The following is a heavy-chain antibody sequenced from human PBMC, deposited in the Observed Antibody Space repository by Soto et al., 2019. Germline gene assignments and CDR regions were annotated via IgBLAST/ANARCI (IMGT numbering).Heavy chain of an antibody. CDR2: ISGYNGDT. Sequence: ASVKVSCKASGYTFTRYGISWVRQAPGQGLEWMGWISGYNGDTNYAQKLQGRVTMTTDTSTSTAYMELRSLRSDDTAVYYCARSRSSSWEGYFDYWGQGTLVTVSS. CDR3: ARSRSSSWEGYFDY. D-gene: IGHD6-13*01. J-gene: IGHJ4*02. V-gene: IGHV1-18*01. CDR1: GYTFTRYG.